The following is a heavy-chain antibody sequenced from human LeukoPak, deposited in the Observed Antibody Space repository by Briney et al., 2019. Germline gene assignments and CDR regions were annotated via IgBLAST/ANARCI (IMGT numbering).Heavy chain of an antibody. V-gene: IGHV4-39*01. D-gene: IGHD1-14*01. CDR1: GASTKNKFHF. J-gene: IGHJ5*02. CDR2: VFYNGDT. CDR3: ARHTSASNLKRFGP. Sequence: SETLTVTCTVSGASTKNKFHFWGWIRQAPGKEMEWIGSVFYNGDTTYNPFFKSRATISIDTSQRQISLRLTSVTAADTAVYYCARHTSASNLKRFGPWGKKPRDTVSS.